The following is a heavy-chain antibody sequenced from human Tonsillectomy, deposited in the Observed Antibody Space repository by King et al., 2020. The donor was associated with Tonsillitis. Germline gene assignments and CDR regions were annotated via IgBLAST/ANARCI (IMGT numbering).Heavy chain of an antibody. D-gene: IGHD2-2*01. CDR1: GGSISSSSYY. J-gene: IGHJ2*01. Sequence: QLQESGPGLVKPSETLSLTCTVSGGSISSSSYYWGWIRQPPGKGLEWIGSIYYSGSTFYNPSLKSRVTISVDTSKNQFSLKLSSVTAADTAVYYCARQPLPPAMVWLYWYFDLWGRGTLVTVSS. V-gene: IGHV4-39*01. CDR3: ARQPLPPAMVWLYWYFDL. CDR2: IYYSGST.